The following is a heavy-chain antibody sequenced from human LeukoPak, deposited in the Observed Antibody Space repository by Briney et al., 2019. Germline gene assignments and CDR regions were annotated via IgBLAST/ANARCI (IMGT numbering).Heavy chain of an antibody. Sequence: GGSLTLSCAASGFAFSSQAMGWVRPPPEKGQEWDSVIGDSGDPTYYADSVKGRFTISRDNSKNTLYLQMNSLRAEDTALYYCAKDARRSSGWYFFDHWGQGTLVTVSS. V-gene: IGHV3-23*01. CDR1: GFAFSSQA. J-gene: IGHJ4*02. CDR2: IGDSGDPT. CDR3: AKDARRSSGWYFFDH. D-gene: IGHD6-19*01.